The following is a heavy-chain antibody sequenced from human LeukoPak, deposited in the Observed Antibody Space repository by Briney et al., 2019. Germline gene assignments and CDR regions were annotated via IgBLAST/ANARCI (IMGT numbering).Heavy chain of an antibody. CDR3: ARTYYYGSGSNDY. CDR1: GFAFSSYT. J-gene: IGHJ4*02. D-gene: IGHD3-10*01. Sequence: TPGRSLRLSCAASGFAFSSYTMNWVRQAPGKGLEWVSSISGSTNYIYFADSVKGRFTISRDNAKNSLYLQMNSLRAEDTAVYYCARTYYYGSGSNDYWGQGTLVTVSS. CDR2: ISGSTNYI. V-gene: IGHV3-21*01.